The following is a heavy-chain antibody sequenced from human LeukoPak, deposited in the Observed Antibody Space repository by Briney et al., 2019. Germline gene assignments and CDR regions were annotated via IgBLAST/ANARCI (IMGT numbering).Heavy chain of an antibody. Sequence: GGSLRLSCAASGFTFSSCAMSWVRQAPGKVLEWVSAISGSDTRTYYADPLKGRFTISRDNSKNTLYLQMDSLTAEDTAVYYCAKEDSRGHWFDYWGQGTLVTVSS. D-gene: IGHD3-22*01. V-gene: IGHV3-23*01. CDR2: ISGSDTRT. CDR1: GFTFSSCA. CDR3: AKEDSRGHWFDY. J-gene: IGHJ4*02.